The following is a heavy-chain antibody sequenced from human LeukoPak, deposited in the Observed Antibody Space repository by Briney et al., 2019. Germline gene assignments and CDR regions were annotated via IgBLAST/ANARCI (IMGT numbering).Heavy chain of an antibody. J-gene: IGHJ4*02. CDR1: GFTFNNAW. D-gene: IGHD2-2*01. V-gene: IGHV3-15*01. CDR2: IKSKTDGGTT. CDR3: TTVGYCDGTSCSGFDY. Sequence: PGGSLRLSCAASGFTFNNAWMNWVRQAPGKGLEWVGHIKSKTDGGTTDYAAPVKGRFTISRDDSKNTLYLQMNSLKTEDTAMYYCTTVGYCDGTSCSGFDYWGQGTLVTVSS.